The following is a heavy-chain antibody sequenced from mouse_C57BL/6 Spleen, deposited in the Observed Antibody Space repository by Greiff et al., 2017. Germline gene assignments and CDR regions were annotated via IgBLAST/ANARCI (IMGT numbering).Heavy chain of an antibody. D-gene: IGHD2-4*01. CDR3: ASYLGLRRYFDV. Sequence: QVQLQQSGAELMKPGASVKLSCKATGYTFPGYWIEWVKQRPGHGLEWIGEILPGSGSTNYNEKFKGKATFTADTSSNTAYMQLSRLTTEDSAIYYCASYLGLRRYFDVWGTGTTVTVSS. CDR1: GYTFPGYW. V-gene: IGHV1-9*01. CDR2: ILPGSGST. J-gene: IGHJ1*03.